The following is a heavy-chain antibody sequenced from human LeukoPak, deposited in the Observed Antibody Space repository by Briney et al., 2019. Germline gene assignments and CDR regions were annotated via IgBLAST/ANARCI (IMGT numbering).Heavy chain of an antibody. V-gene: IGHV3-48*03. CDR2: ISSGGNTI. J-gene: IGHJ4*02. CDR3: AREGTAMVSFDY. D-gene: IGHD5-18*01. Sequence: QPGGSLRLSCAASGFTFSSYEMNWVRRAPGKGLEWVSYISSGGNTIYYADSVKGRFTISRDNAKNSLYLQMNSLRAEDTAVYYCAREGTAMVSFDYWGQGTLVTVSS. CDR1: GFTFSSYE.